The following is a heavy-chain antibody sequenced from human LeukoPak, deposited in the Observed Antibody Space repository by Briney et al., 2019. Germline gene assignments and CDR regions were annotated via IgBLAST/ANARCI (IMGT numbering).Heavy chain of an antibody. J-gene: IGHJ6*03. Sequence: SETLSLTCTVSGGSISSYSWSWIRQPPGKRLEWIGNIYYSGSTNYSPSLKSRVTISVDTSKNQFSLELTSVTAADTAVYYCARAELGAYYYYYYMDVWGKGTTVTISS. V-gene: IGHV4-59*01. CDR3: ARAELGAYYYYYYMDV. CDR2: IYYSGST. CDR1: GGSISSYS. D-gene: IGHD1-7*01.